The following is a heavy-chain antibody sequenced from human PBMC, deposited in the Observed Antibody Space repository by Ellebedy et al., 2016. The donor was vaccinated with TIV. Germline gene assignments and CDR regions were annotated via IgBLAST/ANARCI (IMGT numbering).Heavy chain of an antibody. CDR2: IDNRGEAA. CDR1: GFVFSDHY. Sequence: GGSLRLSXSASGFVFSDHYMNWIRQAPGKRLEWVSHIDNRGEAAYYSGSVEGRFTISRDNAKNSLYLQMNSLRADDTAVYYCGRNVIGSGRYGVWFDPWGQGTLVTVSS. V-gene: IGHV3-11*04. CDR3: GRNVIGSGRYGVWFDP. J-gene: IGHJ5*02. D-gene: IGHD3-10*01.